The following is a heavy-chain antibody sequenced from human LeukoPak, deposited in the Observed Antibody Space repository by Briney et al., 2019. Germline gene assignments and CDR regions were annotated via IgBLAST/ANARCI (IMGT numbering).Heavy chain of an antibody. D-gene: IGHD6-6*01. CDR3: TTLMSGRPDD. Sequence: GGSLRLSCTVSGLTFRERAMSWVRQAPGQGPEWVGFIRSTPTGGTPEYAASVKGRFTISRDDSKGIAYLQMNSLQTEDTAVYYRTTLMSGRPDDWGQGTLVTVSS. V-gene: IGHV3-49*04. J-gene: IGHJ4*02. CDR1: GLTFRERA. CDR2: IRSTPTGGTP.